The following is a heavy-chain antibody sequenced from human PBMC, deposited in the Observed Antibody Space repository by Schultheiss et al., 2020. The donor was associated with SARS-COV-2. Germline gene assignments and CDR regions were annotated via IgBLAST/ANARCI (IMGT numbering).Heavy chain of an antibody. D-gene: IGHD3-16*01. CDR1: GFTFSSYAM. V-gene: IGHV2-70*11. Sequence: LRLSCAASGFTFSSYAMSWVRQAPGKGLEWLARIDWDDDKYYSTSLKTRLTISKDTSKNQVVLTMTNMDPVDTATYYCARIPLGGLFDYWGQGTLVTVSS. CDR2: IDWDDDK. CDR3: ARIPLGGLFDY. J-gene: IGHJ4*02.